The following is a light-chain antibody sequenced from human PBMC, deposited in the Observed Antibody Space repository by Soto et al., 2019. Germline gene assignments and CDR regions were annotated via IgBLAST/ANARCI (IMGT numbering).Light chain of an antibody. V-gene: IGKV1-5*03. CDR1: QSISNS. Sequence: IQMTQSPSTLSASVRDRVTITCRASQSISNSLAWYQQRPGKAPKLLIYKASSLETGVPSRFSGSGSGTEFTLTISSLQPDDFATYYCQQYNSYSEAFGQGTK. CDR3: QQYNSYSEA. CDR2: KAS. J-gene: IGKJ1*01.